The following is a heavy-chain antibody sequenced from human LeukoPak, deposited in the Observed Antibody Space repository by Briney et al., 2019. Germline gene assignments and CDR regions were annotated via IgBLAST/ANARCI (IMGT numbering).Heavy chain of an antibody. CDR2: ISYDGSNK. Sequence: GGSLRLSCAASGFTFSSYAMHWVRQAPGKGLEWVAVISYDGSNKYYADSVKGRFTISRDNSKNTLYLQMNSLRAEDTAVYYCARDRSTVTTGSWFDPWGQGTLVTVSS. CDR3: ARDRSTVTTGSWFDP. J-gene: IGHJ5*02. D-gene: IGHD4-17*01. V-gene: IGHV3-30-3*01. CDR1: GFTFSSYA.